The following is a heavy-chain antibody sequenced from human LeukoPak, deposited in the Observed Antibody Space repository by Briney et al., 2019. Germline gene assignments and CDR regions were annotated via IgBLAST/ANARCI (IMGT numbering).Heavy chain of an antibody. V-gene: IGHV3-30*04. Sequence: GRSLRLSCAASGFTFSSYAMHWVLQAPGKGLEWVAVISYDGSNKYYADSVKGRFTISRDNSKNTLYLQMNSLRAEDTAVYYCAKGRDYPDAFDIWGQGTMVTVSS. D-gene: IGHD4-17*01. CDR3: AKGRDYPDAFDI. CDR2: ISYDGSNK. J-gene: IGHJ3*02. CDR1: GFTFSSYA.